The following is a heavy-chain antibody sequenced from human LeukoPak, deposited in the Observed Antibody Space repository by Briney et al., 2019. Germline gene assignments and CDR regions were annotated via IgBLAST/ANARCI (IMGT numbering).Heavy chain of an antibody. Sequence: PGTSLRLSCATSGFTFRMSGVHWVRQAPGKGLEWVALMSSDGIKSYYADSVKGRFTVSRDTPQDIPDLQMNSLSADDTGIYYCAKDHAGSGRAFEYWGQGTLLTVSS. CDR1: GFTFRMSG. D-gene: IGHD3-10*01. J-gene: IGHJ4*02. CDR3: AKDHAGSGRAFEY. CDR2: MSSDGIKS. V-gene: IGHV3-30*04.